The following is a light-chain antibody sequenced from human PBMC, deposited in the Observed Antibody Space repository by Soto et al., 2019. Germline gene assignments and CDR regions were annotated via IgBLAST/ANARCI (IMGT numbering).Light chain of an antibody. Sequence: EIVMTQSPATLSVSPGERATLSCRASQSVSSNLAWYQQKPGQVPRLLIYGASTRATGIPATFSGSGSGTEFTLTISSLQSEDFAVYYCQQYSNWPQTFGQGTKLEIK. CDR2: GAS. V-gene: IGKV3-15*01. CDR3: QQYSNWPQT. CDR1: QSVSSN. J-gene: IGKJ2*01.